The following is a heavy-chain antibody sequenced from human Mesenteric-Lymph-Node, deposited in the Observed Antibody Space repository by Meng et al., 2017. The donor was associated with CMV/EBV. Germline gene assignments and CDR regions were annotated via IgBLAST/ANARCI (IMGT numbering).Heavy chain of an antibody. Sequence: GESLKISCAASGFTFSSYSMNWVRQAPGKGLEWVSSISSSSSYIYYADSVKGRFTISRDNAKNSLYLQMNSLRAEDTAVYYCARMLRVVIQFSGFDYWGQGTLVTVSS. CDR2: ISSSSSYI. J-gene: IGHJ4*02. CDR1: GFTFSSYS. CDR3: ARMLRVVIQFSGFDY. V-gene: IGHV3-21*01. D-gene: IGHD2-21*01.